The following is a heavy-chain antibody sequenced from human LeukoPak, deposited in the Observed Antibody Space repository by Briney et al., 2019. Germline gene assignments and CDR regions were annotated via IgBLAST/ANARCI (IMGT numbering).Heavy chain of an antibody. Sequence: GGPLRLSCAASGFTFSSYAMHWVRQAPGKGLEWVAVISYDGSNKYYADSVKGRFTISRDNSKNTLYLQMNSLRAEDTAVYYCARVRGDYYDSSGYYFDYWGQGTLVTVSS. CDR3: ARVRGDYYDSSGYYFDY. D-gene: IGHD3-22*01. CDR1: GFTFSSYA. V-gene: IGHV3-30-3*01. CDR2: ISYDGSNK. J-gene: IGHJ4*02.